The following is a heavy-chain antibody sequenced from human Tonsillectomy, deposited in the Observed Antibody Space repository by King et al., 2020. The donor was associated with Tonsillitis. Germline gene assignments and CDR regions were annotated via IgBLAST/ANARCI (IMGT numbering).Heavy chain of an antibody. Sequence: VQLVESGGDLVQPGGSLRLSCTASGLTVSSHYMSWVRQAPGKGLEWVSVIIGSGGTYYADSVKGRFTISRDSSKNTLYLQMNSLRAEDTAVYYCARDPRYDSSQYYGLDVWGQGTTVTVSS. CDR2: IIGSGGT. CDR1: GLTVSSHY. V-gene: IGHV3-66*01. D-gene: IGHD3-16*01. J-gene: IGHJ6*02. CDR3: ARDPRYDSSQYYGLDV.